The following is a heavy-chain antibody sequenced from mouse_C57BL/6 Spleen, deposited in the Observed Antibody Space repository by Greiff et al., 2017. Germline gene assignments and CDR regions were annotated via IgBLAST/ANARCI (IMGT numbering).Heavy chain of an antibody. V-gene: IGHV3-6*01. J-gene: IGHJ2*01. Sequence: DVQLVESGPGLVKPSQSLSLTCSVTGYSITSGYYWNWIRQFPGNKLEWMGYISYDGSNNYNPSLKNRISITRDTSKNQFFLKLNSVTTEDTATYYCAVGNYYFDYWGQGTTLTVSS. CDR3: AVGNYYFDY. CDR2: ISYDGSN. CDR1: GYSITSGYY. D-gene: IGHD2-1*01.